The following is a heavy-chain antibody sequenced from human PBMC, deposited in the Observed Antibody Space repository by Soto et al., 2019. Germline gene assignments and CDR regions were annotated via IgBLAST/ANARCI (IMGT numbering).Heavy chain of an antibody. CDR2: INSDGSST. J-gene: IGHJ4*02. CDR3: ASENSGSYWAPFDY. V-gene: IGHV3-74*01. Sequence: GSLRLSCAASGFTFSRHWMHWVRQAPGKGLVWVSRINSDGSSTSYADSVKGRFTISRDNAKNTLYLQMNSLRAEDTAVYYCASENSGSYWAPFDYWGQGT. CDR1: GFTFSRHW. D-gene: IGHD1-26*01.